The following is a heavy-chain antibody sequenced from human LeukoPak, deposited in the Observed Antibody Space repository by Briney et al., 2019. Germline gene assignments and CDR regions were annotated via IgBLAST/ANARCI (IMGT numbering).Heavy chain of an antibody. CDR1: GGSISSYY. Sequence: PSETLSLTCTVSGGSISSYYWSWLRQPPGKGLEWIGYIYYSGSTNYNPSLKSRVTISVDTSKNQFSLKLSSVTAADTAVYYCARRRYHDYWGQGTLVTVSS. CDR2: IYYSGST. D-gene: IGHD3-9*01. V-gene: IGHV4-59*01. CDR3: ARRRYHDY. J-gene: IGHJ4*02.